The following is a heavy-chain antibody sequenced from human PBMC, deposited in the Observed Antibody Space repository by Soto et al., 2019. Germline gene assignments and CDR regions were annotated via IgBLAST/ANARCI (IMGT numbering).Heavy chain of an antibody. V-gene: IGHV1-69*13. CDR1: GGPFSSYA. D-gene: IGHD6-13*01. CDR2: MIPIFGTA. J-gene: IGHJ6*02. CDR3: ASDHGSSWYGGSGGMDV. Sequence: GASVKVSFKASGGPFSSYATSWVRQAPGQGLEWMGGMIPIFGTANYAQKFQGRVTITADESTSTAYMELSSLRSEDTAVYYCASDHGSSWYGGSGGMDVWAQGTTVTVSS.